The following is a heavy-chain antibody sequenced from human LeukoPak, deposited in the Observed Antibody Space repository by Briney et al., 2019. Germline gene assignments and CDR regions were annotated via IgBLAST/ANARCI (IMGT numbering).Heavy chain of an antibody. J-gene: IGHJ4*02. D-gene: IGHD4-17*01. CDR1: GFTFSNYA. Sequence: GGSLRLSCAASGFTFSNYAMSRVRQAPGKGLEWVSAISGSGDSTYYADSVKGRFTISRDNSKNTLYLQMNSLRAEDTAVYYCAKVSTVTPGFWGQGTLVTVSS. CDR3: AKVSTVTPGF. CDR2: ISGSGDST. V-gene: IGHV3-23*01.